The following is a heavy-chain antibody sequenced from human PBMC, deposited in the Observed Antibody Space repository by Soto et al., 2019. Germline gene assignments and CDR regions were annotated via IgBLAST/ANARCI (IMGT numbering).Heavy chain of an antibody. V-gene: IGHV3-30*18. CDR3: AKEIHSSSWYSGFDY. CDR2: ISYDGGNK. CDR1: GFTFSCYG. J-gene: IGHJ4*02. Sequence: PGGSLRLSCAASGFTFSCYGMHWVRQSPGKGLEWVAVISYDGGNKYYADSVKGRFTISRDNSKNTLYLQMNSLRAEDTAVYYCAKEIHSSSWYSGFDYWGQGTLVTVSS. D-gene: IGHD6-13*01.